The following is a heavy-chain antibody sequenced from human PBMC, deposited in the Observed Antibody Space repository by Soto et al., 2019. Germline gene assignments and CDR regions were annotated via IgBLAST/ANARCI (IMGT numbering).Heavy chain of an antibody. CDR3: AKEAGSTYYFDY. CDR1: GFTFSSYG. Sequence: PGGSLRLSCAASGFTFSSYGMHWVRQAPGKGLEWVAVISYDGSNKYYADSVKGRFTISRDNSKNTLYLQMNSLRAEDTAVYYCAKEAGSTYYFDYWGQGTLVTVSS. CDR2: ISYDGSNK. J-gene: IGHJ4*02. V-gene: IGHV3-30*18. D-gene: IGHD1-26*01.